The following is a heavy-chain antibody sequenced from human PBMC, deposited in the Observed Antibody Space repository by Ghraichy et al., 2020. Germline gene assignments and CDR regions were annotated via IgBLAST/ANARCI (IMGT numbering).Heavy chain of an antibody. Sequence: GGSPRLSCAASGFTFSSYWMSWVRQAPGKGLEWVANIKQDGSEKYYVDSVKGRFTISRDNAKNSLYLQMNSLRAEDTAVYYCARDDRRDGYNNLFDYWGQGTLVTVSS. CDR1: GFTFSSYW. V-gene: IGHV3-7*01. J-gene: IGHJ4*02. CDR2: IKQDGSEK. CDR3: ARDDRRDGYNNLFDY. D-gene: IGHD5-24*01.